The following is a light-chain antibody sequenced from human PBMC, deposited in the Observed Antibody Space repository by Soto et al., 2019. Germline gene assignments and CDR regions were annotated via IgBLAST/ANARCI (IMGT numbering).Light chain of an antibody. CDR2: DAS. CDR1: QDIANH. V-gene: IGKV1-33*01. Sequence: DIQMTQSPSALSASVGDKVTITCQASQDIANHLNWYQQKSGKAPKLLIYDASSLKTGVPSRFSGSGSGTDFSLTISSLQPADIATYYCQQFRGLPWTFGQGTRVELK. CDR3: QQFRGLPWT. J-gene: IGKJ1*01.